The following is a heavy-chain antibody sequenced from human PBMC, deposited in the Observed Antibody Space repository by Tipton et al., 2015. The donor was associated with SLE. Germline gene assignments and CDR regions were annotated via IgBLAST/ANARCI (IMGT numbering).Heavy chain of an antibody. V-gene: IGHV3-30-3*01. J-gene: IGHJ3*02. CDR2: ISYDGSNK. D-gene: IGHD6-13*01. Sequence: SLRLSCAAPGFTFSSYAMHWVRQAPGKGLEWVAVISYDGSNKYYADSVKGRFTISRDNSKNTLYLQMNSLRAEDTAVYYCARDRRQQLVDAFDIWGQGTMVTVSS. CDR3: ARDRRQQLVDAFDI. CDR1: GFTFSSYA.